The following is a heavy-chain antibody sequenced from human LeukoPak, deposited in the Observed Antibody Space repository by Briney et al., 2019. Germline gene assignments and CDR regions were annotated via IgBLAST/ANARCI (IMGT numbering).Heavy chain of an antibody. CDR1: GFFFSDYY. D-gene: IGHD2-15*01. CDR2: ISSDGATF. J-gene: IGHJ1*01. V-gene: IGHV3-11*01. Sequence: GGSLRLSCTASGFFFSDYYMTWIRQAPGKGLEWLAYISSDGATFHYADSLKGRFSISRDNHKNSLYLQMNSLRADDTAVYYCVKGSSTETYSAEYFEHWGQGTLVTVSS. CDR3: VKGSSTETYSAEYFEH.